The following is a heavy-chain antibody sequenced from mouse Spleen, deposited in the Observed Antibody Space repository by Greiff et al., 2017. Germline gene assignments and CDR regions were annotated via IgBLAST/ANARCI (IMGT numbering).Heavy chain of an antibody. CDR1: GYSITSGYY. J-gene: IGHJ3*01. D-gene: IGHD4-1*02. CDR3: ARGNWDDWFAY. V-gene: IGHV3-6*01. CDR2: ISYDGSN. Sequence: ESGPGLVKPSQSLSLTCSVTGYSITSGYYWNWIRQFPGNKLEWMGYISYDGSNNYNPSLKNRISITRDTSKNQFFLKLNSVTTEDTATYYCARGNWDDWFAYWGQGTLVTVSA.